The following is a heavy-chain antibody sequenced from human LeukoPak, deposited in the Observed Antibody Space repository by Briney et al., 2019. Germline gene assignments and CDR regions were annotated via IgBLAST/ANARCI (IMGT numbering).Heavy chain of an antibody. CDR1: GGSFSGYY. CDR2: INHSGST. J-gene: IGHJ6*03. CDR3: ARHVIAMVRGVITNYYYYYMDV. D-gene: IGHD3-10*01. V-gene: IGHV4-34*01. Sequence: SETLSLTCAAYGGSFSGYYWSWIRQPPGKGLEWIGEINHSGSTNYNPSLKSRVTISVDTSKNQFSLKLSSVTAADTAVYYCARHVIAMVRGVITNYYYYYMDVWGKGTTVTISS.